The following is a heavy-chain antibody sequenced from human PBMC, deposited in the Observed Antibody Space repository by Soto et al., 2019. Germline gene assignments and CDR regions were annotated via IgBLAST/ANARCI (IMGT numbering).Heavy chain of an antibody. Sequence: ASVKVSSKASGGTFSSYAISWVRQAPGQGLEWMGGIIPIFGTANCAQKFQGRVTITADESTSTAYMELSSLRSEDTAVYYCARDEGSAGRYYYYYGMDVWGQGTTVTVSS. CDR2: IIPIFGTA. V-gene: IGHV1-69*13. D-gene: IGHD6-19*01. CDR1: GGTFSSYA. CDR3: ARDEGSAGRYYYYYGMDV. J-gene: IGHJ6*02.